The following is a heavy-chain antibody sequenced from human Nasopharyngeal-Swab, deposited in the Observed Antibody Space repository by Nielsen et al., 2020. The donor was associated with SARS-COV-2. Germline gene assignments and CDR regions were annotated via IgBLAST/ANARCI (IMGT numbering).Heavy chain of an antibody. Sequence: ESLKISCAASGFTVSSYYMRWVRQAPGKGLEWVSVIYSGGSTYYADSVKGRFTISRDNSKNTRYLQMNSLRAEDTAVYYCAIQGHIGVPKAFDYWGQGTLVTVSS. CDR3: AIQGHIGVPKAFDY. D-gene: IGHD2-21*01. CDR1: GFTVSSYY. J-gene: IGHJ4*02. V-gene: IGHV3-53*01. CDR2: IYSGGST.